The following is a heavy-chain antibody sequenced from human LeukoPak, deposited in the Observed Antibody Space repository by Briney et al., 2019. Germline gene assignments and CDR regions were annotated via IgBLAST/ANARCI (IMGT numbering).Heavy chain of an antibody. CDR1: GGTFSSYA. J-gene: IGHJ4*02. CDR3: ARDKTGYFDY. Sequence: SVKVSCKASGGTFSSYAISWVRQAPGQGLEWMGGIIPIFGTANYAQKLQGRVTMTTDTSTSTAYMELRSLRSDDTAVYYCARDKTGYFDYWGQGTLVTVSS. V-gene: IGHV1-69*05. CDR2: IIPIFGTA.